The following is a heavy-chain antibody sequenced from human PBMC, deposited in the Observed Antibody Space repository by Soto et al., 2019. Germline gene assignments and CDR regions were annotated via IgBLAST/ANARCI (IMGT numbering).Heavy chain of an antibody. CDR1: GFTFSSYG. J-gene: IGHJ4*02. D-gene: IGHD3-22*01. V-gene: IGHV3-33*01. CDR3: ARSQVYDSSGYYNPDFDY. CDR2: IWYDGSNK. Sequence: GGSLRLSCAASGFTFSSYGMHWVRQAPGKGLEWVAVIWYDGSNKYYADSVKGRFTISRDNSKNTLYLQMNSLRAEDTAVYYCARSQVYDSSGYYNPDFDYWGQGTLVTV.